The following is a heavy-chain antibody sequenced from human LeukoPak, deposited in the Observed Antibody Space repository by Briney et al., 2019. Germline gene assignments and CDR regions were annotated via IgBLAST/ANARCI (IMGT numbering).Heavy chain of an antibody. CDR3: AELGITMIGGV. Sequence: GGSLRLSCTASGFTFSSYEMNWVRQAPGKGLEWVSYISSSGSTIYYADSVKGRLTISRDNAKNSLYLQMNSLRAEDTAVYYCAELGITMIGGVWGKGTTVTISS. CDR2: ISSSGSTI. J-gene: IGHJ6*04. V-gene: IGHV3-48*03. CDR1: GFTFSSYE. D-gene: IGHD3-10*02.